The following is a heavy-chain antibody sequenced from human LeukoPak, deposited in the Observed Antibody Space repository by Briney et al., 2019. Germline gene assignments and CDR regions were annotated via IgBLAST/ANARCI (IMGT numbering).Heavy chain of an antibody. V-gene: IGHV3-21*01. D-gene: IGHD6-13*01. CDR2: ISSSSSYI. J-gene: IGHJ4*02. CDR1: GFTFSSYS. Sequence: GGSLRLSCAASGFTFSSYSMNWVRQAPGKGLEWVSSISSSSSYIYYADSVKGRFTISRDNAKNSLYLQMNSLRAEDTAVYYCASDQIAAAVPLDYWGQGTLVTVSS. CDR3: ASDQIAAAVPLDY.